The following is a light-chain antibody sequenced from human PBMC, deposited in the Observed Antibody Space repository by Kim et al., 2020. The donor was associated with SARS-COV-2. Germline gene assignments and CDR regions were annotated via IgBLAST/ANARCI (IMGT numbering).Light chain of an antibody. CDR3: QKCDSAPWT. CDR1: QDSSNY. J-gene: IGKJ1*01. CDR2: AAS. V-gene: IGKV1-27*01. Sequence: ASVGDRVTITWRASQDSSNYLAWFQLKTGKAPKILIDAASALQPGVPSRVSGSGSGTDFTLTVTSLQHEDVATYYCQKCDSAPWTFGQGTKVDIK.